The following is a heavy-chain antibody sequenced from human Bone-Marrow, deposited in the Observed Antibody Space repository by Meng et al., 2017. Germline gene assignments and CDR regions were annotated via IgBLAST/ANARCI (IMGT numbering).Heavy chain of an antibody. CDR1: GGSFSRYY. V-gene: IGHV4-34*01. D-gene: IGHD6-13*01. Sequence: SETLSLTCAVYGGSFSRYYWTWIRHPPGKGLEWIGEIYHSGGTNYNPSLKSRVSISVDTSKNQFSLKLSSVTAADTAVYYCARGEGRQQLIRRPRFDPWGQGTLVTVSS. J-gene: IGHJ5*02. CDR3: ARGEGRQQLIRRPRFDP. CDR2: IYHSGGT.